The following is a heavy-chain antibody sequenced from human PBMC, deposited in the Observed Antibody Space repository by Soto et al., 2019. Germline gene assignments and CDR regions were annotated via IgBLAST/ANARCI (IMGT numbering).Heavy chain of an antibody. V-gene: IGHV1-8*01. D-gene: IGHD4-17*01. CDR1: GYTFTSYD. CDR2: MNPNSGNT. CDR3: ARGADYGDHFDY. J-gene: IGHJ4*02. Sequence: ASVKVSCKASGYTFTSYDINWVRQATGQGLEWMGWMNPNSGNTGYAQKFQGRVTMTRNTSISTAYMELSSLRSEDTAVYYCARGADYGDHFDYWGQGTLVTVSS.